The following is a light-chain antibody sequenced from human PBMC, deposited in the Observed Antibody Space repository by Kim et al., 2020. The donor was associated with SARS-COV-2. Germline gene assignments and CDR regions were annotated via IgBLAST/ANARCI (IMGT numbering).Light chain of an antibody. Sequence: PGERATLSCRASQSVSSYLAWYQQKPGQAPRLLIYDASNRATGIPTRFSGSGSGTDFTLTISSLEPEDFAVYYCQQRSNWPRSITFGQGTRLEIK. J-gene: IGKJ5*01. CDR2: DAS. V-gene: IGKV3-11*01. CDR1: QSVSSY. CDR3: QQRSNWPRSIT.